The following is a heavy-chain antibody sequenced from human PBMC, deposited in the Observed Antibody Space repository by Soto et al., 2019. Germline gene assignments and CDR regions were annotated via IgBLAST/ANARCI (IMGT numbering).Heavy chain of an antibody. J-gene: IGHJ5*02. CDR2: INTNTGDT. V-gene: IGHV1-2*04. CDR1: GYTFTGYH. CDR3: ARWVGASNWFDP. D-gene: IGHD1-26*01. Sequence: GASVKVSCKTSGYTFTGYHIQWVRQAPGQGLEWMGWINTNTGDTNYAQKFQGWVTMTRDTSINTAYVQVSRLTSDDTAVYYCARWVGASNWFDPWGQGTLVTVSS.